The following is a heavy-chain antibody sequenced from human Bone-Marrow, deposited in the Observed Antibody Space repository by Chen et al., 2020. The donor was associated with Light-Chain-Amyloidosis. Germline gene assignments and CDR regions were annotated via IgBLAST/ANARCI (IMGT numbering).Heavy chain of an antibody. CDR2: ISYDGGYK. J-gene: IGHJ4*02. CDR1: GFTFRIYG. CDR3: AKGTDDYGGI. Sequence: QVQLVESGGGVVQPGRSLRLSCAASGFTFRIYGMHWFRQAPGKGLEWVAVISYDGGYKYYGSSVKGRFTISRDNSKNKLYLQMNSLRPEDTAVYYCAKGTDDYGGIWGQGTLVIVSS. V-gene: IGHV3-30*18. D-gene: IGHD4-17*01.